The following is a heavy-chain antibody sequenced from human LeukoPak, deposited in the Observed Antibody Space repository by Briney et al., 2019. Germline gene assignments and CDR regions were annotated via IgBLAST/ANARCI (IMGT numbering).Heavy chain of an antibody. V-gene: IGHV1-69*06. J-gene: IGHJ4*02. CDR2: IIPIFGTA. CDR3: ARDMILRGCSGGSCFSDPYYFDY. D-gene: IGHD2-15*01. Sequence: SVKVSCKASGGTFSSYAISWVRQAPGQGLEWMGGIIPIFGTANYAQKFQGRVTITADKSTSTAYMELSSLRSEDTAVYYCARDMILRGCSGGSCFSDPYYFDYWGQGTLATVSS. CDR1: GGTFSSYA.